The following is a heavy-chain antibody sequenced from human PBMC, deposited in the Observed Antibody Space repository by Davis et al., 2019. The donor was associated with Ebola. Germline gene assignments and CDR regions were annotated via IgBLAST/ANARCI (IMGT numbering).Heavy chain of an antibody. J-gene: IGHJ4*02. D-gene: IGHD5-24*01. CDR3: ATTQWLREFDN. V-gene: IGHV3-53*05. CDR2: IYDQTT. Sequence: GESLKISCAASGFTFSSYSMNWVRQAPGKALEWVSVIYDQTTAYADSVRGRFIISRDKSNNTLYLDMNSLRVDDTAVYYCATTQWLREFDNWGQGTLVTVSS. CDR1: GFTFSSYS.